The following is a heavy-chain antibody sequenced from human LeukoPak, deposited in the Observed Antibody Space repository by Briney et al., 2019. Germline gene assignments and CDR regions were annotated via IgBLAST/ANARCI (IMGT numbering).Heavy chain of an antibody. CDR1: GFTVSDYS. CDR3: ARAPSEIGGYYPEYFRH. J-gene: IGHJ1*01. D-gene: IGHD3-22*01. CDR2: IKSDGST. V-gene: IGHV3-74*01. Sequence: GGSLRLSCAASGFTVSDYSMNWVRQAPGKGLVWVSRIKSDGSTNYADSVKGRFTISRDNAKNTVSLQMNSLRAEDTGVYYCARAPSEIGGYYPEYFRHWGQGTLVTVSS.